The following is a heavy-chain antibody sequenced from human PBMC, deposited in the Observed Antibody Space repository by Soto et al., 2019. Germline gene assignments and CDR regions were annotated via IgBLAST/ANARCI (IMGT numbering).Heavy chain of an antibody. J-gene: IGHJ4*02. D-gene: IGHD2-15*01. CDR3: ARGVDIVVVVAANFDY. Sequence: GGSLRLSCAASGFTFSDYYMSWIRQAPGKGLEWVSYISSSGSTIYYADSVKGRFTTSRDNAKNSLYLQMNSLRAEDTAVYYCARGVDIVVVVAANFDYWGQGTLVTVSS. CDR2: ISSSGSTI. CDR1: GFTFSDYY. V-gene: IGHV3-11*01.